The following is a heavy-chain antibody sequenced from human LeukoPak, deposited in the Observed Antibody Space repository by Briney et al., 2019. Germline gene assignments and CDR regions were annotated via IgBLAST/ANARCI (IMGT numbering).Heavy chain of an antibody. CDR2: ISGSGGST. J-gene: IGHJ3*02. V-gene: IGHV3-23*01. Sequence: PGGSLRLSCAASGFTFSSYAMSWVRQAPGKGLEWVSAISGSGGSTYYADSVKGRFTISRDNSKNTLYLQMNSLRAEDTAVYYCAKGGQYQLLLYGAFDIWGQGTMVTVSS. D-gene: IGHD2-2*01. CDR1: GFTFSSYA. CDR3: AKGGQYQLLLYGAFDI.